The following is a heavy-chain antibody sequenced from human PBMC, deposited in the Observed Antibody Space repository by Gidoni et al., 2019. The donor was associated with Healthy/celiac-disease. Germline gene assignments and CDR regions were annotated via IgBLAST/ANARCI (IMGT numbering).Heavy chain of an antibody. CDR2: IIPILGIA. V-gene: IGHV1-69*04. Sequence: QVQLVQSGAEVKKPGSSVKVSCKASGGTFRSYAISWVRQAPGQGLEWMGRIIPILGIANYAQKFQGRVTITADKSTSKAYMELSSLRSEDTAVYYCARVATYYYGSGRGGYFDLWGRGTLVTVSS. CDR1: GGTFRSYA. D-gene: IGHD3-10*01. J-gene: IGHJ2*01. CDR3: ARVATYYYGSGRGGYFDL.